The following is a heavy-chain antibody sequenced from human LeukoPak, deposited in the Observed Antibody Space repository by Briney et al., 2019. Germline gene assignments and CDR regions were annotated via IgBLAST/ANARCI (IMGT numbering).Heavy chain of an antibody. J-gene: IGHJ4*02. CDR2: ISYDGSNK. CDR3: AKAYCSRTNCYFDY. CDR1: GFTFSSYG. V-gene: IGHV3-30*18. Sequence: GGSLRLSCAASGFTFSSYGMHWVRQAPGKGLEWVAVISYDGSNKYYADSVKGRFTISRDNSKNTLYLQMNSLRAEDTAVYYCAKAYCSRTNCYFDYWGQGTLVTVSS. D-gene: IGHD2-2*01.